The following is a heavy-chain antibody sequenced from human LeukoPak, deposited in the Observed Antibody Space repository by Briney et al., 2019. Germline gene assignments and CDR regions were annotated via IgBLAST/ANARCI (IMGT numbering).Heavy chain of an antibody. CDR2: INHNGST. Sequence: SGTLSLTCAVYGGSFSGYYWSWIRQPPGKGLEWIGEINHNGSTNYNPSLKSRVTISVDTSKNQFSLKLSSVTAADTAVYYCARLDILTGYYKYYYYYGMDVWGQGTTVTVSS. J-gene: IGHJ6*02. V-gene: IGHV4-34*01. D-gene: IGHD3-9*01. CDR1: GGSFSGYY. CDR3: ARLDILTGYYKYYYYYGMDV.